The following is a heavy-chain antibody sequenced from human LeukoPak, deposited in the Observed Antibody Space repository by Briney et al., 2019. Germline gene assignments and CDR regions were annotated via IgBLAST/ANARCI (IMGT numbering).Heavy chain of an antibody. CDR2: MYFSGST. V-gene: IGHV4-39*01. CDR3: ANAASYSVDY. Sequence: SETLSLTCTVSGGSVISSFYYWGWIRQPPGKGLEWIGSMYFSGSTHYNPSLKSRVTISVDTSENQFSLKLTSVTAADTAVYYCANAASYSVDYWGQGTLVTVSS. CDR1: GGSVISSFYY. D-gene: IGHD1-26*01. J-gene: IGHJ4*02.